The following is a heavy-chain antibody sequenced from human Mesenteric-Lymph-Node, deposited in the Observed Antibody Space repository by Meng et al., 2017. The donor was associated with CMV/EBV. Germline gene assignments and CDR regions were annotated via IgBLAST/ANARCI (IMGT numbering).Heavy chain of an antibody. CDR3: AREGYYGMDV. Sequence: ESLKISCPVSGGSISSYYWSWIRQPPGKGLEWIGYIYYSGSTNYNPSLKSRVTISVDTSKNQFSLKLSSVTAADTAVYYCAREGYYGMDVWGQGTTVTVSS. V-gene: IGHV4-59*01. CDR2: IYYSGST. J-gene: IGHJ6*02. CDR1: GGSISSYY.